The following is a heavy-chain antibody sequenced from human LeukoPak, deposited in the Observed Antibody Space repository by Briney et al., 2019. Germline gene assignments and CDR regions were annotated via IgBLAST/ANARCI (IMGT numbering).Heavy chain of an antibody. CDR3: AREEGMSGYDFWSGEPDDY. Sequence: ASVKVSCKASGYTFTGYYMHWVRQAPGQGLEWMGWINPNSGGTNYAQKFQVRVPMTRDTSISTAYMELSRLRSDDTAVYYCAREEGMSGYDFWSGEPDDYWGQGTLVTVSS. J-gene: IGHJ4*02. D-gene: IGHD3-3*01. CDR2: INPNSGGT. CDR1: GYTFTGYY. V-gene: IGHV1-2*02.